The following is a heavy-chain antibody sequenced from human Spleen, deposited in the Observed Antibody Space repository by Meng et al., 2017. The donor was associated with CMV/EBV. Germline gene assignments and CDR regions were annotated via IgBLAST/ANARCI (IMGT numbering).Heavy chain of an antibody. V-gene: IGHV1-2*02. CDR1: VYTFTAYY. CDR3: ARGGVARRPLRA. CDR2: INPNTGGT. J-gene: IGHJ4*02. D-gene: IGHD2-15*01. Sequence: SCKASVYTFTAYYIRWVRQAPGQGLEWMGWINPNTGGTNYAQKFQGRVTMTRDTSIITAYMDLTGLTSDDTAVYYCARGGVARRPLRAWGQGTLVTVSS.